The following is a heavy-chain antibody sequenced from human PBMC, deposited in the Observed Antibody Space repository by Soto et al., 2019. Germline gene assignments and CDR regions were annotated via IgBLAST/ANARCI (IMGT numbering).Heavy chain of an antibody. CDR1: GYTFTGYY. Sequence: ASVKVSCKASGYTFTGYYIHWVRQAPGQGLEWMGWINPNSGGTNYAQKFQGWVTMTRDTSISTAYMELSRLRSDDTAVYYCAMGYGSGDYYCGMDVWGQGTTVTVSS. V-gene: IGHV1-2*04. CDR2: INPNSGGT. J-gene: IGHJ6*02. CDR3: AMGYGSGDYYCGMDV. D-gene: IGHD3-10*01.